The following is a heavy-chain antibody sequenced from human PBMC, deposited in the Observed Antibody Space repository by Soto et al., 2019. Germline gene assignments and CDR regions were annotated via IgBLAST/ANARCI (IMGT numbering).Heavy chain of an antibody. CDR3: ARLLSGSYSDY. CDR2: VYYSGIT. J-gene: IGHJ4*02. D-gene: IGHD3-10*01. CDR1: GGSISSSSFY. Sequence: SETLSLTCTVSGGSISSSSFYWGWIRQPPGKGLDWIGNVYYSGITYYNPALKSRVTISVDTSKNQFSLRLSSVTAADTAVYYCARLLSGSYSDYWGQGTLVTVSS. V-gene: IGHV4-39*01.